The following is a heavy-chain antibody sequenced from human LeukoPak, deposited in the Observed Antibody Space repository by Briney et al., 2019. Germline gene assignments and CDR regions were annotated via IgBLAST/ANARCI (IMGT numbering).Heavy chain of an antibody. CDR1: GFTFSSYA. D-gene: IGHD3-22*01. V-gene: IGHV3-23*01. Sequence: GGSMRLSCAASGFTFSSYAMSWVRQAPGKGLEWVSAISGSGGSTYYADSVKGRFTISRDNSKNTLYLQMNSLRAEDTAVYYCAKVNYDSSGWDAFDIWGQGTMVTVSS. CDR3: AKVNYDSSGWDAFDI. J-gene: IGHJ3*02. CDR2: ISGSGGST.